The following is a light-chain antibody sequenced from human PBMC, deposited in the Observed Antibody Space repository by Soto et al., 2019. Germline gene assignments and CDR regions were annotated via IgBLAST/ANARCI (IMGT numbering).Light chain of an antibody. CDR2: GAS. V-gene: IGKV3-20*01. J-gene: IGKJ1*01. CDR1: QNVNNNY. Sequence: EILLTQSPGTLSLSPEERATISCRASQNVNNNYLAWYQQKPGQAPRLLIYGASTRATGIPDRFSGSGSGTDFTLTISRLEPEDFAVYYCKQYGSSPQTFGQGTKV. CDR3: KQYGSSPQT.